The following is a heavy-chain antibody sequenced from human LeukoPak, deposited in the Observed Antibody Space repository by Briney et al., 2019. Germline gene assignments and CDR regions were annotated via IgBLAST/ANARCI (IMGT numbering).Heavy chain of an antibody. CDR2: IYPGDSDT. CDR1: GSSFTNYW. CDR3: ARTYSTSWYPDDY. Sequence: NRRGSLQISCQASGSSFTNYWIVWVRQLPGKGLEWMGIIYPGDSDTRYSPSFQGQVTISADKAVSTASLQWSSLKASDTAIYYCARTYSTSWYPDDYWGQGTLVTVSS. D-gene: IGHD6-13*01. V-gene: IGHV5-51*01. J-gene: IGHJ4*02.